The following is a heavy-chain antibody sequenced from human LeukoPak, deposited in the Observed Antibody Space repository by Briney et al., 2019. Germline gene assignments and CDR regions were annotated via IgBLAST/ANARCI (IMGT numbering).Heavy chain of an antibody. CDR1: GYTFTSYA. J-gene: IGHJ4*02. CDR2: ISASNGDT. Sequence: ASVKVSCKASGYTFTSYAFSWVRQAPGQGLERVGWISASNGDTKYARKLEGRVTMTTDTSTSTAYLELRSLRSDDTAVYYCARAVIGTYYSDYWGQGTLVTVSS. D-gene: IGHD2-21*01. CDR3: ARAVIGTYYSDY. V-gene: IGHV1-18*01.